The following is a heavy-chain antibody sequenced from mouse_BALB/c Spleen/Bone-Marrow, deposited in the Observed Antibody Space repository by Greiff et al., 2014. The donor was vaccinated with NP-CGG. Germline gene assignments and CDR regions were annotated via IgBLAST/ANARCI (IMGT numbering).Heavy chain of an antibody. D-gene: IGHD1-1*01. J-gene: IGHJ3*01. CDR2: IDPANGNT. CDR1: GFNIKDTY. V-gene: IGHV14-3*02. Sequence: VQLKESGAELVKPGASVKLSCTASGFNIKDTYMHWVKQRPEQGLEWIGRIDPANGNTKYDPKFQGKATITADTSSNTAYLQLSSLTSGDTAVYYCAAYYYGSSQFAYWGQGTLVTVSA. CDR3: AAYYYGSSQFAY.